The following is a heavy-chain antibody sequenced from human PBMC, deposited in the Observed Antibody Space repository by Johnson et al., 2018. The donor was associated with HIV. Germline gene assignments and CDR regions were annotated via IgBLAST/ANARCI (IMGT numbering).Heavy chain of an antibody. CDR3: ARGSYDGDSFDI. V-gene: IGHV3-13*01. Sequence: VQLVESGGGVVQPGRSLRLSCAASGFIFSSYGMHWVRQITGKRLEWVSGIDTAGNTFYAGSVKGRFTISRENAKNSLYLQVHSLRAGDTALYYCARGSYDGDSFDIWGQGTVVTVSS. D-gene: IGHD1-26*01. J-gene: IGHJ3*02. CDR2: IDTAGNT. CDR1: GFIFSSYG.